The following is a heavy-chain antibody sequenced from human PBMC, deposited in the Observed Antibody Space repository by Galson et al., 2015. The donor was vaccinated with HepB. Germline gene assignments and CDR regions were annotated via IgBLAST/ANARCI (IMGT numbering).Heavy chain of an antibody. CDR1: GFTFSSYS. J-gene: IGHJ6*02. CDR2: ISSSSSTI. V-gene: IGHV3-48*04. CDR3: ARDRSDYAYYYYGMDV. D-gene: IGHD4-17*01. Sequence: SLRLSCAASGFTFSSYSMNWVRQAPGKGLEWVSYISSSSSTIYYADSVKGRFTISRDNAKNSLYLQMNSLRAEDTAVYYCARDRSDYAYYYYGMDVWGQGTTVTVSS.